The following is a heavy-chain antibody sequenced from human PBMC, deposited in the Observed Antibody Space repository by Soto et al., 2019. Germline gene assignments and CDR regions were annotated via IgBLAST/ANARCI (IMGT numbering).Heavy chain of an antibody. Sequence: QVQLVQSGAEVKKPGASVQFSCKASVYTFTNYPMHWVRQAPGQRLEWLGWIDIDKGRTEYSQKFQGRVTFTRETSANTAYMELRSMISEYTAIYFCAREVLSAGEDYWGQGTLGIVSS. CDR3: AREVLSAGEDY. CDR2: IDIDKGRT. V-gene: IGHV1-3*04. D-gene: IGHD6-19*01. CDR1: VYTFTNYP. J-gene: IGHJ4*02.